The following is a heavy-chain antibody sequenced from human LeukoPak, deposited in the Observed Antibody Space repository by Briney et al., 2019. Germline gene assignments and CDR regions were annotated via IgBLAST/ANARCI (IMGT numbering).Heavy chain of an antibody. V-gene: IGHV1-69*01. CDR3: ARGAYYDSSGYWDSYYFDY. J-gene: IGHJ4*02. CDR1: GGTFSSYA. Sequence: SVKVSCKASGGTFSSYAISWVRQAPGQGLEWMGGIIPIFGTANYAQKFQGGVTITADESTSTAYMELSSLRSEDTAVYYCARGAYYDSSGYWDSYYFDYWGQGTLVTVSS. CDR2: IIPIFGTA. D-gene: IGHD3-22*01.